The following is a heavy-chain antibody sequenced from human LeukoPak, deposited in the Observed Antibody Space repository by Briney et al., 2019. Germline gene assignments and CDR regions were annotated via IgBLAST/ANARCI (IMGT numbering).Heavy chain of an antibody. CDR3: AEDYGSRIVDYFDY. V-gene: IGHV3-23*01. CDR2: VTDSGGST. D-gene: IGHD1-26*01. Sequence: PGGSLRLSCAASGFTFSSYGMSWVRQAPGKGLEGVSTVTDSGGSTYYADSVKGRFTISRDNSKTPLYLQMNSLRDDDTAVYYCAEDYGSRIVDYFDYWGQGTLVTVSS. J-gene: IGHJ4*02. CDR1: GFTFSSYG.